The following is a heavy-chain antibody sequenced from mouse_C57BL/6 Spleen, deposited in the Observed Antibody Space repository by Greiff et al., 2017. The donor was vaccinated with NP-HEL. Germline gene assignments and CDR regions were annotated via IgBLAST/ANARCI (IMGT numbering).Heavy chain of an antibody. Sequence: EVMLVESGGGLVKPGGSLKLSCAASGFTFSSYAMSWVRQAPEKRLEWVATISDGGSYTYYPDNVKGRFTISRDNAKNNLYLQMSHLKSEDTAMYYCARDMVYYFDYWGQGTTLTVSS. CDR3: ARDMVYYFDY. J-gene: IGHJ2*01. CDR1: GFTFSSYA. CDR2: ISDGGSYT. D-gene: IGHD1-1*02. V-gene: IGHV5-4*01.